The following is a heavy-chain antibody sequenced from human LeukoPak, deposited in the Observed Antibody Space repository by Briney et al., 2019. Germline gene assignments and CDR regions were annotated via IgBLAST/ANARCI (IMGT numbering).Heavy chain of an antibody. V-gene: IGHV4-34*01. J-gene: IGHJ4*02. D-gene: IGHD2-15*01. CDR2: INHSGST. Sequence: SETLSLTCAVYGGSFSGYYWSWIRQPPGKGLEWIGEINHSGSTNYNPSLKSRVTISVDTSKNQFSLKLSSVTAADTAVYYCARGSLYCSGGSCNPRLLSSFDYWGQGTLVTVSS. CDR1: GGSFSGYY. CDR3: ARGSLYCSGGSCNPRLLSSFDY.